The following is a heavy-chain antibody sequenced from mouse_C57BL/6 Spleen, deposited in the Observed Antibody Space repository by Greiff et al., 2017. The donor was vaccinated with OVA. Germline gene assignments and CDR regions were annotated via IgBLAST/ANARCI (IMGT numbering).Heavy chain of an antibody. CDR2: IYPGDGDT. J-gene: IGHJ2*01. V-gene: IGHV1-82*01. Sequence: VKLQESGPELVKPGASVKISCKASGYAFSSSWMNWVKQRPGKGLEWIGRIYPGDGDTNYNGKFKGKATLTADKSSSTAYMQLSSLTSEDSAVYFCARHPQGYFDYWGQGTTLTISS. CDR3: ARHPQGYFDY. CDR1: GYAFSSSW.